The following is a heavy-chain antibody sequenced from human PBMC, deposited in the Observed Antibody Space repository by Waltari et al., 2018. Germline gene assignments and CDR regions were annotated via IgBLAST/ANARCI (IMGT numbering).Heavy chain of an antibody. CDR1: GSISSTTYY. CDR3: ARRSRGSGSYAFGAFDI. Sequence: QLQLQESGQGLVKPSETLSLTCPVSGSISSTTYYWGWIRQPPGKGLEWMGSMSSSGHTYYNPSLKSRVTISLDTSKNQFSLRLSSVTAADTAVYYCARRSRGSGSYAFGAFDIWGQGTMVIVSS. CDR2: MSSSGHT. V-gene: IGHV4-39*01. J-gene: IGHJ3*02. D-gene: IGHD1-26*01.